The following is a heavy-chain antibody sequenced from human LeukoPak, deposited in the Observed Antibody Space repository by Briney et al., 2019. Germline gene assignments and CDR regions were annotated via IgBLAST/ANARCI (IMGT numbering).Heavy chain of an antibody. Sequence: ASVKVSCKASGYTFTSYDINWVRQATGQGLEWMGWMKPNSGNTGYAQKFQGRVTMTRNTSISTAYMELSSLRSEDTAVYYCARDHRGSGSYYDYAFDIWGQGTMVTVSS. CDR1: GYTFTSYD. CDR3: ARDHRGSGSYYDYAFDI. V-gene: IGHV1-8*01. J-gene: IGHJ3*02. CDR2: MKPNSGNT. D-gene: IGHD1-26*01.